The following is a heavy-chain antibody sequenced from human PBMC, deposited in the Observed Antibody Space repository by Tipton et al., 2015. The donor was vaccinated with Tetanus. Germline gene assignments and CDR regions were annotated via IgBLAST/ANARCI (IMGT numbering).Heavy chain of an antibody. J-gene: IGHJ5*02. Sequence: TLSLTCSVSGGSISSGDYFWSWIRQSPGKGLEWIGEINYTGITRYNPSLKSRVTMSVDTSKKQISLQLKSVTAADTAVYYCAASVVRWFDPWGQGARVTVSS. CDR3: AASVVRWFDP. CDR2: INYTGIT. D-gene: IGHD2-21*01. CDR1: GGSISSGDYF. V-gene: IGHV4-30-4*07.